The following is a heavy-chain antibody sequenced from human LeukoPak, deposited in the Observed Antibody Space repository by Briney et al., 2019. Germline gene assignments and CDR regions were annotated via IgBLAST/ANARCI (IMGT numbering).Heavy chain of an antibody. D-gene: IGHD3-22*01. Sequence: GGSLRLSCAASGFTFSTYWMSWVRQAPGKGLEWVANIKEDGSEKYYGDSMKGRFTISRDKAKNSLYLEMNSLRVEDTAVYYCARDSSGYQWGQGNLVTVSS. V-gene: IGHV3-7*01. CDR1: GFTFSTYW. CDR3: ARDSSGYQ. CDR2: IKEDGSEK. J-gene: IGHJ4*02.